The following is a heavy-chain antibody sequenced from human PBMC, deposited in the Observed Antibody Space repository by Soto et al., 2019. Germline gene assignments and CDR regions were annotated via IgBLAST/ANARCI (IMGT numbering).Heavy chain of an antibody. CDR3: ARTSTPVVPAAMIDYYYYYMDV. CDR2: ISAYNGNT. CDR1: GYTFTSYG. D-gene: IGHD2-2*01. V-gene: IGHV1-18*01. J-gene: IGHJ6*03. Sequence: ASVKVSCKASGYTFTSYGISWVRQAPRQGLEWMGRISAYNGNTNYAQKLQGRVTMTTDTSTSTAYMELRSLRSDDTAVYYCARTSTPVVPAAMIDYYYYYMDVWGKGTTVTVSS.